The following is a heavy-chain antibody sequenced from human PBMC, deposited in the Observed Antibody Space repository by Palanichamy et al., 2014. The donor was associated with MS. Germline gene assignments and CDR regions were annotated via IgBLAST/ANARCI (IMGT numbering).Heavy chain of an antibody. V-gene: IGHV3-7*03. CDR1: GFTFSSFW. CDR3: ARDYWGPPTNDAFDI. D-gene: IGHD7-27*01. J-gene: IGHJ3*02. Sequence: EMQLVESGGGLVQPGGSLRLSCAASGFTFSSFWMSWVRQVPGKGLEWVANIKQDGSQKFYVDSVKGRFTISRDNAKNSLYLQMNSLRAEDTAVYYRARDYWGPPTNDAFDIWGQGTMVTVSS. CDR2: IKQDGSQK.